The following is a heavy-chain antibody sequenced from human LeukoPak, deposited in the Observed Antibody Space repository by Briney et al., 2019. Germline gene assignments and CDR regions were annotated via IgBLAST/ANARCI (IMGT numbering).Heavy chain of an antibody. Sequence: GGSLRLSCAASGFIFRSYGMHWVRQAPGKGLEWVAVISYDGSNKYYADSVKGRFTISRDNSKNTLYLQMNSLRAEDTAMYYCAKDSQSYSSGWYGGIDYWGQGTLVTVSS. CDR2: ISYDGSNK. J-gene: IGHJ4*02. CDR1: GFIFRSYG. CDR3: AKDSQSYSSGWYGGIDY. V-gene: IGHV3-30*18. D-gene: IGHD6-19*01.